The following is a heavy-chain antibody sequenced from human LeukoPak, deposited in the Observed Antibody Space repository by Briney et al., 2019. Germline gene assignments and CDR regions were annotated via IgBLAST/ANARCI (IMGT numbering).Heavy chain of an antibody. Sequence: PSETLSLTCTVSGGSISSSSYYWGWIRQPPGKGLEWIGSIYYSGSTYYNPSLKSRVTISVDTSKNQFSLKLSSVTAADTAVYYCARDRYSSSWYGVDGMDVWGQGTTVTVSS. D-gene: IGHD6-13*01. CDR3: ARDRYSSSWYGVDGMDV. V-gene: IGHV4-39*07. CDR2: IYYSGST. J-gene: IGHJ6*02. CDR1: GGSISSSSYY.